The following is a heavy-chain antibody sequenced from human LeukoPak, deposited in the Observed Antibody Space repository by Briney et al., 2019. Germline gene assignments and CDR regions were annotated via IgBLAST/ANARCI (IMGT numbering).Heavy chain of an antibody. D-gene: IGHD3-9*01. CDR1: GGSISSGGYY. J-gene: IGHJ4*02. CDR3: ARGLASWTKPLYYDILTGYSPFFDY. CDR2: IYYSGT. V-gene: IGHV4-31*03. Sequence: PSQTLSLTCTVSGGSISSGGYYWTWIRQHPGKGLAWIGYIYYSGTYYNPSLKSRVSISVDTSKNQFSLKLSSVTAADTAVYYCARGLASWTKPLYYDILTGYSPFFDYWGQGTLVTVSS.